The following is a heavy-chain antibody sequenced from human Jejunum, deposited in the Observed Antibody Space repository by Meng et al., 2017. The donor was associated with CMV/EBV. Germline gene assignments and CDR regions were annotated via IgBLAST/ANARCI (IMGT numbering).Heavy chain of an antibody. J-gene: IGHJ4*02. CDR3: ARGSTGYGNFDY. Sequence: APSGFTSSSFWMAWVSQDPGKGLVWLSRISGDGRGINYADSVEGRLTLSRDNAKHTLYLQINSHRADDTAVYYCARGSTGYGNFDYWGQGTLVTVSS. CDR2: ISGDGRGI. D-gene: IGHD5-12*01. V-gene: IGHV3-74*01. CDR1: GFTSSSFW.